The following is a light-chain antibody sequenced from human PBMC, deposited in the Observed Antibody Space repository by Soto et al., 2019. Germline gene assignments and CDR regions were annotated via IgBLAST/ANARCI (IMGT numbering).Light chain of an antibody. CDR2: EVI. Sequence: QSVLTQPASVSGSPGQSITVSCTGTSSDVGGYGCVSWYQQHPGKAPKLMIYEVINRPSGVSNRFSGSKSGNTASLTISGLQAEDEADYYCSSYTTSSTYVFGTGTKVTVL. V-gene: IGLV2-14*01. CDR3: SSYTTSSTYV. J-gene: IGLJ1*01. CDR1: SSDVGGYGC.